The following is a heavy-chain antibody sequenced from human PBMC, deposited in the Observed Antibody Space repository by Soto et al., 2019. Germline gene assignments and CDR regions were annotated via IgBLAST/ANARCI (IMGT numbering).Heavy chain of an antibody. CDR3: ARDRGGAGATDY. CDR2: ISSSSTI. Sequence: EVQLVESGGGLVQPGGSLRLSCAASGFTFSNSGMNWVRQAPGKGLEWVSYISSSSTIRYADSVKGRFTISRDNAKNSLFLQMNSLRDEDTAVYYCARDRGGAGATDYWGQGTLVTVSS. J-gene: IGHJ4*02. V-gene: IGHV3-48*02. CDR1: GFTFSNSG. D-gene: IGHD1-26*01.